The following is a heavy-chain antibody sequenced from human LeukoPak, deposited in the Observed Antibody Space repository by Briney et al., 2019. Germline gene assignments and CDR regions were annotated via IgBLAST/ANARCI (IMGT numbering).Heavy chain of an antibody. CDR2: IYPGDSDT. CDR1: GYSFTSYW. D-gene: IGHD2-2*02. V-gene: IGHV5-51*01. J-gene: IGHJ4*02. CDR3: ARQGYQLLYGGGFDY. Sequence: GESLKISCKGSGYSFTSYWIGWVRQMPGKGLEWMGIIYPGDSDTRYSPSFQGQVTISADKSISTAYLQWSSLKASDTAMYYCARQGYQLLYGGGFDYWGQGTLVTVSS.